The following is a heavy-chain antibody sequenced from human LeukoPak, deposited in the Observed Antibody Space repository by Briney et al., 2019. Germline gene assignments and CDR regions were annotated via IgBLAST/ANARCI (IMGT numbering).Heavy chain of an antibody. CDR3: ARDSFLVGVVDY. J-gene: IGHJ4*02. V-gene: IGHV4-31*11. D-gene: IGHD1-26*01. Sequence: SETLSLTCAVYGGSFSGYYWSWIRQHPGKGLEWIGYIYYSGSTYYNPSLKSRVTISVDTSKNQFSLKLSSVTAADTAVYYCARDSFLVGVVDYWGQGTLVTVSS. CDR1: GGSFSGYY. CDR2: IYYSGST.